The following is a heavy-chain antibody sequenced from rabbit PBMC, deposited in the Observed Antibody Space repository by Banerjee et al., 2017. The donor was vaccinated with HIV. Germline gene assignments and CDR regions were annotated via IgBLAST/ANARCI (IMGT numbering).Heavy chain of an antibody. V-gene: IGHV1S40*01. D-gene: IGHD7-1*01. CDR2: LHAGFSGDT. J-gene: IGHJ4*01. CDR3: ARRYAGYVSAISDFNL. Sequence: QSLEESGGGLVQPEGSLTLTCKAAGFELSSSYYISWVRQAPGKGLEWIACLHAGFSGDTDYASWAKGRFTISKTSSTTVTLQMTSLTAADTATYFCARRYAGYVSAISDFNLWGPGTWSPS. CDR1: GFELSSSYY.